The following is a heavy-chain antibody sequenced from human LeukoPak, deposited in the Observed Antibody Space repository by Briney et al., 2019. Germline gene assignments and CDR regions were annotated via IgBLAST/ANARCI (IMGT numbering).Heavy chain of an antibody. CDR2: ISDSGNT. D-gene: IGHD3-10*01. V-gene: IGHV4-59*01. CDR3: ARSKGSGNYFDY. J-gene: IGHJ4*02. CDR1: GGSITSYY. Sequence: SETLSLTCTVSGGSITSYYWNWIRQPPGKGLEWVGYISDSGNTNYNPSLKSRVTISIDTSKNQFSPKLTSVTAADTAIYYCARSKGSGNYFDYWGQGTLVTVSS.